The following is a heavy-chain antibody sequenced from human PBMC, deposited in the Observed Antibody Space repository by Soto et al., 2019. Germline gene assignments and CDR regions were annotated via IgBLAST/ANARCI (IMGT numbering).Heavy chain of an antibody. CDR3: ARVVMTTAILPDY. J-gene: IGHJ4*02. CDR1: GYTFTSYD. CDR2: MNPNSGNT. V-gene: IGHV1-8*01. Sequence: QVQLVQSGAEVKKPGASVKVSCKASGYTFTSYDINWVRQAPGQGLEWMGWMNPNSGNTGYAQKFQGIVTMTRNTAISTAYMELSSLRSEDTAVYYCARVVMTTAILPDYWGQGTLVTVSA. D-gene: IGHD3-3*02.